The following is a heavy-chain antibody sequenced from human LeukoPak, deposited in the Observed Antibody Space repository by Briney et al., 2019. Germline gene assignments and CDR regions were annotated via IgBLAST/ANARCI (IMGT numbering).Heavy chain of an antibody. V-gene: IGHV3-20*04. CDR1: GFTFDDYG. J-gene: IGHJ4*02. CDR3: ARVAGYCSSTSGSDLCYFDY. Sequence: PGGSLRLSCAASGFTFDDYGMSWVRQAPGKGLEWVSGINWNGGSTGYADSVKGRFTISRDNAKNSLYLQMNSLRAEDTALYYCARVAGYCSSTSGSDLCYFDYWGQGTLVTVSS. CDR2: INWNGGST. D-gene: IGHD2-2*03.